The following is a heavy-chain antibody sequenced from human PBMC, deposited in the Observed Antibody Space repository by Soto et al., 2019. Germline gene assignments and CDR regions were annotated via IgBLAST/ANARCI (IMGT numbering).Heavy chain of an antibody. CDR2: ISYDGSNK. J-gene: IGHJ6*02. V-gene: IGHV3-30-3*01. CDR3: ARDPTVNYDYGEYYGLDV. Sequence: QVQLVESGGGVGQPGRSLRLSCAASGFTFSSYAMHWVRQAPGKGLDWVAVISYDGSNKNYADSVKGRFTISRDNSKNTLDMQMNSLRGDDTAVYYCARDPTVNYDYGEYYGLDVWGQGTTVTVSS. D-gene: IGHD4-17*01. CDR1: GFTFSSYA.